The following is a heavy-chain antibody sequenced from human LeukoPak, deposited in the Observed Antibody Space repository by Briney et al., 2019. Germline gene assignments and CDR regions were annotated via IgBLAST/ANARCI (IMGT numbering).Heavy chain of an antibody. D-gene: IGHD6-13*01. CDR2: INHSGGT. Sequence: SETLSLTCAVYGGSFSGYYRSWIRQPPGKGLEWIGGINHSGGTNYNPAPKSGVTISVETSTNKISLKLSSVTAADTAVYYCARRPHMRSWYLLPARFYSRGPGTLVTLS. J-gene: IGHJ4*02. CDR1: GGSFSGYY. V-gene: IGHV4-34*01. CDR3: ARRPHMRSWYLLPARFYS.